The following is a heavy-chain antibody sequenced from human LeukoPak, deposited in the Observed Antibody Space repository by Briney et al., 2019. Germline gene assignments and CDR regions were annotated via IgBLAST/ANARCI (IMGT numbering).Heavy chain of an antibody. CDR2: INSDGSTT. Sequence: GGSLRLACAASGFTFSSNWMCRVRQAPGKGLVWVSRINSDGSTTSYVDSVKGRFTISRDNAKSTLYLQMNSLRAEDTAVYYCARGGPIDYWGQGTLVTVSS. CDR1: GFTFSSNW. CDR3: ARGGPIDY. V-gene: IGHV3-74*01. J-gene: IGHJ4*02.